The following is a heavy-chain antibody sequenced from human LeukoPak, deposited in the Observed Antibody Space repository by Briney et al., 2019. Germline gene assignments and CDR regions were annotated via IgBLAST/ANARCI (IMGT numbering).Heavy chain of an antibody. CDR3: ARSELVESNFDY. Sequence: ASVKVSCKASGYTFTGYYMHWVRQAPGQGLEWMGWINPNSGGTNYAQKFQGRVTTTRDTSISTAYMELSRLRSDDTAVYYCARSELVESNFDYWGQGTLVTVSS. D-gene: IGHD2-2*01. CDR1: GYTFTGYY. J-gene: IGHJ4*02. V-gene: IGHV1-2*02. CDR2: INPNSGGT.